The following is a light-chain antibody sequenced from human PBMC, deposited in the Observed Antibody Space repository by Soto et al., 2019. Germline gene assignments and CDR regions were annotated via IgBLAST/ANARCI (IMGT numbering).Light chain of an antibody. Sequence: EIVMTQCPATLSVAPGERATLSCRASQSVSSNVAGYQQKLVQAARLLIDSVSTRAAGIPARFSAGGSGPEFTPPISSLQSEDFAVYSCQQYNNWPITFGQGTRLEIK. V-gene: IGKV3-15*01. CDR3: QQYNNWPIT. J-gene: IGKJ5*01. CDR2: SVS. CDR1: QSVSSN.